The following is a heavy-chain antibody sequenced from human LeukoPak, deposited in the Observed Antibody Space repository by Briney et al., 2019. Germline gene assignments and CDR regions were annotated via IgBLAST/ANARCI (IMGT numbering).Heavy chain of an antibody. CDR2: ISNSGRNT. Sequence: GGSLRLSCSASGFTFRSYAMAWVRQAPGTGLGWVSAISNSGRNTYYADSVKGRFTIPRDNSKNTLYLEMNSLRAEDTAVYYCSNWVEGARPSLDYWGQGALVTVSS. D-gene: IGHD6-6*01. V-gene: IGHV3-23*01. CDR3: SNWVEGARPSLDY. CDR1: GFTFRSYA. J-gene: IGHJ4*02.